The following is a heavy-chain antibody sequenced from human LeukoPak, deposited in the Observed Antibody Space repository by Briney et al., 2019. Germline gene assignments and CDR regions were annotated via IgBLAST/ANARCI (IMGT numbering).Heavy chain of an antibody. D-gene: IGHD7-27*01. V-gene: IGHV3-48*01. J-gene: IGHJ4*02. CDR1: GFTFNSYS. CDR2: ISVGNGRTI. CDR3: ARDFDWGFDY. Sequence: PGGSLRLSCAASGFTFNSYSMTWVRQAPGKGLEWVTHISVGNGRTIHDADSVRGRFTISRDNAENSVYLQMNSLRAENTAVYYCARDFDWGFDYWGQGILVIVSS.